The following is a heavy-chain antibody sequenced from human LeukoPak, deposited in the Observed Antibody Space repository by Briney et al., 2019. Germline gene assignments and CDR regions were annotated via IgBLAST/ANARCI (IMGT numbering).Heavy chain of an antibody. D-gene: IGHD3-10*01. Sequence: GASVKVSCKASGYTFTSYYMHWVRQAPGQVLEWMGIINPSGGTRTYAQKFQGRVTMTSDTSTSSINMKLSSLRSEDTAVYYCARALAPYGSGSYAFDYWGQGTLVTVSS. J-gene: IGHJ4*02. CDR1: GYTFTSYY. CDR2: INPSGGTR. CDR3: ARALAPYGSGSYAFDY. V-gene: IGHV1-46*01.